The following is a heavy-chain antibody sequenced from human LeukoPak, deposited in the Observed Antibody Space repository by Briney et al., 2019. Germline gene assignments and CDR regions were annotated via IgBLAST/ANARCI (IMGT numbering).Heavy chain of an antibody. Sequence: GRSLRPSCAASGFTFSNYDMHWVRQAPGKGLEWVAVIWSDGSDKYYEDSVKGRFTISRDNSKNTLDLQMNSLRAEDTAVYYCARAPQWLLFDYWGQGTLVTVSS. V-gene: IGHV3-33*01. CDR1: GFTFSNYD. J-gene: IGHJ4*02. D-gene: IGHD3-22*01. CDR3: ARAPQWLLFDY. CDR2: IWSDGSDK.